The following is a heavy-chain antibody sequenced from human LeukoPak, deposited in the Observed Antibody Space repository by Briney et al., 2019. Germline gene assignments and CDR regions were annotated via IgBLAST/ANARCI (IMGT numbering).Heavy chain of an antibody. CDR3: AMGGYCGGDCYYTDAFDI. V-gene: IGHV1-69*13. Sequence: SVKVSCKASGGTFSSYAISWVRQAPGQGLEWMGGIIPIFGTANHAQKFQGRVTITADESTSTAYMELSSLRSEDTAVYYCAMGGYCGGDCYYTDAFDIWGQGTMVTVSS. CDR2: IIPIFGTA. CDR1: GGTFSSYA. D-gene: IGHD2-21*01. J-gene: IGHJ3*02.